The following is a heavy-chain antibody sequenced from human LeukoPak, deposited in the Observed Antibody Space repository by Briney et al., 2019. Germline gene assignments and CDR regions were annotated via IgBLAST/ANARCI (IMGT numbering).Heavy chain of an antibody. J-gene: IGHJ4*02. CDR2: ISGSGGST. D-gene: IGHD3-22*01. CDR3: AKFRDVTMIVVVITTEPTYFDY. V-gene: IGHV3-23*01. Sequence: QPGGSLRLSCAASGFTFSSYAMSWVRQAPGKGLEWVSAISGSGGSTYYADSVKGRFTISRDNSKNTLYLQMNSLRAEDTAVYYCAKFRDVTMIVVVITTEPTYFDYWGQGTLVTVSS. CDR1: GFTFSSYA.